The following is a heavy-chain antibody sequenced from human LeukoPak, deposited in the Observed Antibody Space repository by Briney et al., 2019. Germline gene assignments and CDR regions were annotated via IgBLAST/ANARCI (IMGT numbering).Heavy chain of an antibody. CDR3: ARANYGQSFRWFDP. CDR2: IKPSGGST. D-gene: IGHD4-17*01. J-gene: IGHJ5*02. CDR1: GYTFTSYD. V-gene: IGHV1-46*01. Sequence: ALVKVSCKASGYTFTSYDMHWVRQAPGQGLEWMGIIKPSGGSTSYAQKFQGRVTMTRDTSTSTVYMELSNLRSEDTAVYYCARANYGQSFRWFDPWGQGTLVTVSS.